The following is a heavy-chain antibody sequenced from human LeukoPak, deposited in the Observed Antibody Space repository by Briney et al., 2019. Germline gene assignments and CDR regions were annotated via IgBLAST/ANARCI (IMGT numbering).Heavy chain of an antibody. CDR1: GGSISSGDYY. CDR3: ARGITTFDY. V-gene: IGHV4-30-4*08. Sequence: SSETLSLTCTVSGGSISSGDYYWSWIRQPPGKGLEWIGYIYYSGSTYYNPSLKSRITISVDTSKNQFSLKLSSVTAADTAVYYCARGITTFDYWGQGTLVTVSS. D-gene: IGHD1/OR15-1a*01. J-gene: IGHJ4*02. CDR2: IYYSGST.